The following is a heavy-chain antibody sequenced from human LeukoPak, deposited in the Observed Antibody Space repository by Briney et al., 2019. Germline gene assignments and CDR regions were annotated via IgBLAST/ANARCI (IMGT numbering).Heavy chain of an antibody. D-gene: IGHD4-11*01. J-gene: IGHJ4*02. V-gene: IGHV1-69*13. CDR2: IIPIFGTA. CDR3: ASRVGYSNMGYFDY. Sequence: SVKVSCKASGGTFSSYAISWVRQAPGQGPEWMGGIIPIFGTANYAQKFQGRVTITADESTSTAYMELSSLRSEDTAVYYCASRVGYSNMGYFDYWGQGTLVTVSS. CDR1: GGTFSSYA.